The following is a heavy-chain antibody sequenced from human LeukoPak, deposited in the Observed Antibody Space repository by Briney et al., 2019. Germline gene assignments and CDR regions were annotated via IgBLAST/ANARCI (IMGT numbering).Heavy chain of an antibody. D-gene: IGHD5/OR15-5a*01. Sequence: SETLSLTCAVYGGSFSNYYWSWLRQPPGKGLEWIGEINYSGKTNYNPSLKSRVTISVDTSKTQFSLKLNSVTAADTAVYYCVRRSTPFDLWGRGNLVTVSS. CDR2: INYSGKT. CDR1: GGSFSNYY. J-gene: IGHJ2*01. CDR3: VRRSTPFDL. V-gene: IGHV4-34*01.